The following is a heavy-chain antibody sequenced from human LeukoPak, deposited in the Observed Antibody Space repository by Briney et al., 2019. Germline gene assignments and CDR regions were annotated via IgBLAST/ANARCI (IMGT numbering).Heavy chain of an antibody. CDR2: ISGSGGST. CDR1: GFIFRSYA. J-gene: IGHJ2*01. V-gene: IGHV3-23*01. CDR3: ASGLAVTATTYWYFDL. D-gene: IGHD2-21*02. Sequence: GGSLRLSCAASGFIFRSYAMSWVRQAPGKGLEWVSTISGSGGSTYYADSVKGRFTISRDNSKNTVYLQMNSLRAEDTAVYYCASGLAVTATTYWYFDLWGRGTLVTVSS.